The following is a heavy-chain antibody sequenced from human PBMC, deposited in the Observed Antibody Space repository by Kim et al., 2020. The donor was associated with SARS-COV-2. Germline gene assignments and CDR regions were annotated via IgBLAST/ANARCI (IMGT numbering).Heavy chain of an antibody. Sequence: SETLSLTCTVSGGSISASYWTWIRQSPGQGLEWIGYIYNSRTTNYNPSLKSRVTMSIDTSSNQFSLKLTSVTAADTAVYYCAQGGHTYGYYYYGMDVWGQGTTVTVSS. CDR1: GGSISASY. CDR2: IYNSRTT. V-gene: IGHV4-4*08. CDR3: AQGGHTYGYYYYGMDV. J-gene: IGHJ6*02. D-gene: IGHD3-16*01.